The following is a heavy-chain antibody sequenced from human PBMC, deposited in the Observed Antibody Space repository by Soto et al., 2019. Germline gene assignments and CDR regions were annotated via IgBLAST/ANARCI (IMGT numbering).Heavy chain of an antibody. Sequence: QVQLVESGGGVVQPGRSLRLSCAASGFTFSSYGMHWVRQAPGKGLEWVAVISYDGSNKYYADSVKGRFTISRDNSKNTLYLQMNSLRAEDTDVYYCAKNRGYFDYWGQGTLVTVSS. J-gene: IGHJ4*02. CDR2: ISYDGSNK. D-gene: IGHD3-16*02. CDR1: GFTFSSYG. CDR3: AKNRGYFDY. V-gene: IGHV3-30*18.